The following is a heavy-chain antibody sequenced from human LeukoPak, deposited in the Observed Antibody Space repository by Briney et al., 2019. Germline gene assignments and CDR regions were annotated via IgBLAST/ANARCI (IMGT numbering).Heavy chain of an antibody. CDR2: INHSGST. J-gene: IGHJ3*02. Sequence: SETLSLTCAVYGGSFSGYYWSWIRQPPGKGLEWIGEINHSGSTNYNPSLKSRVTISVDTSKNQFSLKLSSVTAADTAVYYCARVGQEAFDIWGQGTMVTVSS. CDR3: ARVGQEAFDI. CDR1: GGSFSGYY. V-gene: IGHV4-34*01.